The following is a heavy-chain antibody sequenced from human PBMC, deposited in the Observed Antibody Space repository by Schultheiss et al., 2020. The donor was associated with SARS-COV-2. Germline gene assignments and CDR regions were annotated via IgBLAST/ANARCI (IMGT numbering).Heavy chain of an antibody. CDR1: GFTFSSYA. CDR3: AKEDSGYDQAFDY. D-gene: IGHD5-12*01. CDR2: ISGSGGST. V-gene: IGHV3-23*01. J-gene: IGHJ4*02. Sequence: GESLKISCAASGFTFSSYAMSWVRQAPGKGLEWVSAISGSGGSTYYADSVKGRFTISRDNSKNTLYLQINSLRAEDTAVYYCAKEDSGYDQAFDYWGQGTLVTVSS.